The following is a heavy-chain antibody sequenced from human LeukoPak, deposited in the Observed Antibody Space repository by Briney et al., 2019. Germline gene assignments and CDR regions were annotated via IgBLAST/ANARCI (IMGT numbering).Heavy chain of an antibody. Sequence: GGSLRLSCAASGFTVSSNYMSWVRQAPGKGLEWVSVIYSGGTTYYADSVQGRFTISRDNSKNTLYLQMNSLRAEDTAVYYCARGLTGFYYYFDYWGQGTLVTVSS. D-gene: IGHD3-9*01. V-gene: IGHV3-53*01. CDR1: GFTVSSNY. J-gene: IGHJ4*02. CDR3: ARGLTGFYYYFDY. CDR2: IYSGGTT.